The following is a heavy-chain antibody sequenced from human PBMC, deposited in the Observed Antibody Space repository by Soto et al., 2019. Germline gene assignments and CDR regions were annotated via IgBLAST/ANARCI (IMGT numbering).Heavy chain of an antibody. CDR1: GFAFNNYS. V-gene: IGHV3-30-3*01. CDR3: ARDRVPYVYFYYGMDV. J-gene: IGHJ6*02. D-gene: IGHD3-10*02. Sequence: QVQLVESGGGVVRPGRSLRLSCAASGFAFNNYSMHWVRQAPGKGLEWVAIMAFDGSNKYTADSVKGRFTISRDNSKNTLYLPMSSLRPEDTAVYFCARDRVPYVYFYYGMDVWGQGTTVIVSS. CDR2: MAFDGSNK.